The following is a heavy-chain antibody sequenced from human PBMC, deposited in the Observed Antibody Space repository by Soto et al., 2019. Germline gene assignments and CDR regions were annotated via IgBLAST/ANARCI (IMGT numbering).Heavy chain of an antibody. CDR3: ASHLRVGATARGYYYYGTDV. J-gene: IGHJ6*02. CDR1: GYSFTSYW. Sequence: GESLKISCKGSGYSFTSYWIGWGRQMPGKGLPWLGIIYPGDSDTRYSPSFQGQVTISADKSISTAYLQWSSLKASDTAMYYCASHLRVGATARGYYYYGTDVWGQGTTVTVSS. CDR2: IYPGDSDT. V-gene: IGHV5-51*01. D-gene: IGHD1-26*01.